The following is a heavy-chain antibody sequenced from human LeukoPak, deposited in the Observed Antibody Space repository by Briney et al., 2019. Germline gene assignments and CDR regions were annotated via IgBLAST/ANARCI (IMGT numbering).Heavy chain of an antibody. CDR2: INWNGGST. V-gene: IGHV3-20*04. J-gene: IGHJ2*01. D-gene: IGHD3-22*01. CDR1: GFSFDDYG. Sequence: GGSLRLSCAASGFSFDDYGMSWVRHAPGKGLEWVSGINWNGGSTGYVDSVKGRFTISRDNAKNSLYLQMNSLRAEDTALYYCARDLKYYYDSSGYYTSQGYFDLWGRGTLVSVSS. CDR3: ARDLKYYYDSSGYYTSQGYFDL.